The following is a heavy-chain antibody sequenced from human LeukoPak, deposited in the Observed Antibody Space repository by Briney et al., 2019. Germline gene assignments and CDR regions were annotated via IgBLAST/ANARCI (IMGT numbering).Heavy chain of an antibody. Sequence: GGSLRLSCAVSGFTMRDNDMTWVRQAPGKGLEWVSLIYSSGGTSYADSVKGRFTISKDNSKSTLYLQMNSLRAEDTAVYYCAKRPLSSCNWGLGTLVTVSS. V-gene: IGHV3-66*01. CDR2: IYSSGGT. J-gene: IGHJ4*01. D-gene: IGHD5/OR15-5a*01. CDR1: GFTMRDND. CDR3: AKRPLSSCN.